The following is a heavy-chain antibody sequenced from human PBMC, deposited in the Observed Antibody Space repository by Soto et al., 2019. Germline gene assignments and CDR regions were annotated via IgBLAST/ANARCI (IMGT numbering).Heavy chain of an antibody. V-gene: IGHV5-10-1*01. CDR3: ARPRPLGTFYSSSYAFDI. J-gene: IGHJ3*02. CDR2: IDPSDSYT. D-gene: IGHD6-13*01. Sequence: GESLKISCRSPGYSFTSYRISWVRQMHGKGLEWMGRIDPSDSYTNYSPSFQGHVTISADKSISTAYLQWSSLKASDTAMYYCARPRPLGTFYSSSYAFDIWGQGTMVTVSS. CDR1: GYSFTSYR.